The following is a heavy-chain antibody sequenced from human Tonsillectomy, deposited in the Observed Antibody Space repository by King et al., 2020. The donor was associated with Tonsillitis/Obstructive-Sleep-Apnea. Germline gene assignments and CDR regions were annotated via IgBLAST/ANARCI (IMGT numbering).Heavy chain of an antibody. CDR3: ARVLGVGYCSSASCYVPWFDP. D-gene: IGHD2-2*01. CDR2: IYYSGST. V-gene: IGHV4-61*01. J-gene: IGHJ5*02. CDR1: GGSVSIGSYY. Sequence: QLQESGPGLVKPSETLSLTCTVSGGSVSIGSYYWSWIRQPPGKGLECIGYIYYSGSTNYNPSLKSRGTISVDTSKNQFSLKLSSVTAADTAVYYCARVLGVGYCSSASCYVPWFDPWGQGTLVTVSS.